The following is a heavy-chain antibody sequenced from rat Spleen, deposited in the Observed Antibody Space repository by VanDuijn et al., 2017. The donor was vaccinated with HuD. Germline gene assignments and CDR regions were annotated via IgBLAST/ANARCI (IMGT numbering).Heavy chain of an antibody. CDR2: ISNGGGNT. V-gene: IGHV5-25*01. D-gene: IGHD5-1*01. CDR1: GFTFSNYY. CDR3: ARHGTGSWHFDF. J-gene: IGHJ1*01. Sequence: EVQLAESGGGLVQPGRSMKLSCTALGFTFSNYYMAWVRQAPTKGLEWVASISNGGGNTYYRDSVKGRFTISRDNAKSTLYLQMDSLRSEDTATYYCARHGTGSWHFDFWGPGTMVTVSS.